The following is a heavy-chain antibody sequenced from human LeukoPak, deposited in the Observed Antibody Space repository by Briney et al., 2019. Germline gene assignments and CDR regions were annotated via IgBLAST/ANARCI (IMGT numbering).Heavy chain of an antibody. J-gene: IGHJ4*02. D-gene: IGHD4-23*01. CDR2: MSNTGIT. Sequence: PSETLSPTCTVSGGSISSYFWNWIRQPPGQGLEWIGYMSNTGITKYNPSLKSRVTISADTSKNQFSLNLNSVTAADTAVYYCAKASVTTAVLFDSWGQGTLVAVSS. CDR3: AKASVTTAVLFDS. V-gene: IGHV4-59*01. CDR1: GGSISSYF.